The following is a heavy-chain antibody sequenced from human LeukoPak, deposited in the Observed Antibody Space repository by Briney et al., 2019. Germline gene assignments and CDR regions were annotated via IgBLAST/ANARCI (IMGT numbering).Heavy chain of an antibody. CDR2: ISGSGGST. CDR3: AKELTYYYDSSGYPNSALGY. CDR1: GFTFSSYW. Sequence: GGSLRLSCAASGFTFSSYWMHWVRQAPGKGLEWVSAISGSGGSTYYADSVKGRFTISRDNSKNTLYLQMNSLRAEDTAVYYCAKELTYYYDSSGYPNSALGYWGQGTLVTVSS. D-gene: IGHD3-22*01. V-gene: IGHV3-23*01. J-gene: IGHJ4*02.